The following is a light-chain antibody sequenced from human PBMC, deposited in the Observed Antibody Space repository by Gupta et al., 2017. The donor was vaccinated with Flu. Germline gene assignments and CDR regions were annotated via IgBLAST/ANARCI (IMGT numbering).Light chain of an antibody. CDR3: QKSYSRPYT. J-gene: IGKJ2*01. CDR1: QSISSY. CDR2: AAS. V-gene: IGKV1-39*01. Sequence: IKMTQSPSSLSASVGDRVTITCRASQSISSYLNWYQQKPGKAPKLLIYAASSLQSGVPSRFSGSGSGTDFTLTISSLQPEDVATYYCQKSYSRPYTFGQGTKLEIK.